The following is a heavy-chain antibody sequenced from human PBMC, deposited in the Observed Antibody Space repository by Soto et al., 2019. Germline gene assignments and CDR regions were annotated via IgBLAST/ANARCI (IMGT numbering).Heavy chain of an antibody. D-gene: IGHD2-2*01. CDR2: ISAYNGNT. V-gene: IGHV1-18*01. J-gene: IGHJ6*02. CDR1: GYTFTSYG. CDR3: ARDPRIVVVVARRYENYGMDV. Sequence: ASVKVSCKASGYTFTSYGISWVRQAPGQGLEWMGWISAYNGNTNYAQKLQGRVTMTTDTSTSTAYMELRSLRSDDTAVYYCARDPRIVVVVARRYENYGMDVWGQGTTVTVSS.